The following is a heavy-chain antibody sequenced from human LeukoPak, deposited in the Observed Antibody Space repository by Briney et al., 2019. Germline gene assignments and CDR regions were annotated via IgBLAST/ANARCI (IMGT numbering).Heavy chain of an antibody. V-gene: IGHV3-48*03. CDR3: ARVSMRRGGFDI. J-gene: IGHJ3*02. D-gene: IGHD2/OR15-2a*01. CDR1: RFTFRRYE. CDR2: ISSGGTTI. Sequence: GGSLRLSCAASRFTFRRYEMNWVRQAPGKGLEWVSYISSGGTTISYAGSVKGRFTISRDNAKNSLYLQMNGLRAEDTALYYCARVSMRRGGFDIWGQGTTVTVSS.